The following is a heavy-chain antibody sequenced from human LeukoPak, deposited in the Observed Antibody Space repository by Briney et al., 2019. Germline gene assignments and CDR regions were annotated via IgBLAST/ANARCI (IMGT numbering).Heavy chain of an antibody. V-gene: IGHV4-4*07. CDR1: GGSISSYY. Sequence: ASETLSLTCTVSGGSISSYYWSWIRQPAGKGLEWIGRIYTSGSTNYNPSLKGRVTMSVDTSKNQFSLKLSSVTAADTAVYYCARYYYDYVWGSYRPLYYFDYWGQGTLVTVSS. D-gene: IGHD3-16*02. CDR2: IYTSGST. J-gene: IGHJ4*02. CDR3: ARYYYDYVWGSYRPLYYFDY.